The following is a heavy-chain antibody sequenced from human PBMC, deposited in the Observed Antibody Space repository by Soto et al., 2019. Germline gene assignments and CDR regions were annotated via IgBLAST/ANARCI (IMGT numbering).Heavy chain of an antibody. J-gene: IGHJ6*02. CDR1: GFTFSSYA. CDR2: ISGSGGST. Sequence: GGSLRLSCAASGFTFSSYAMSWVRQAPGKGLEWVSAISGSGGSTYYADSVKGRFTISRDNSKNTLYLQMNSLRAEDTAVYYCAKIPSYNWNDVVYYYYGMDVWGQGTTVTVSS. D-gene: IGHD1-20*01. V-gene: IGHV3-23*01. CDR3: AKIPSYNWNDVVYYYYGMDV.